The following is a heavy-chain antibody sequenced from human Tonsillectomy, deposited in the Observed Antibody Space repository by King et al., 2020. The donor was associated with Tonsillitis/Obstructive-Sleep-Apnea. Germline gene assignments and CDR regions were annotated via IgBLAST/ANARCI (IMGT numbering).Heavy chain of an antibody. CDR3: VRHSRESSWGDYFNYIDV. CDR1: GDSISSSLYY. CDR2: IFYSGTT. V-gene: IGHV4-39*01. Sequence: LQLQESGPGLVKPSETLSLTCTVSGDSISSSLYYWGWIRQPPGKGLEWIATIFYSGTTYYNPSLKSRVTISVATSKNQFSLNLNSVTAADTAVYYCVRHSRESSWGDYFNYIDVWGKGTMVTVSS. D-gene: IGHD3-16*01. J-gene: IGHJ6*03.